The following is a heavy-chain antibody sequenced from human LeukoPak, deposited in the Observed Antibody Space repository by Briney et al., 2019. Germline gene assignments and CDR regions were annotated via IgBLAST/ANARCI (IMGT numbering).Heavy chain of an antibody. CDR2: ISGSGGST. CDR1: GFTFSSYA. J-gene: IGHJ4*02. D-gene: IGHD6-13*01. Sequence: PGGSLRLSCAASGFTFSSYAMSWVRQAPGKGLEWVSAISGSGGSTYYADSVKGRFTISRDNSKNTLYLQMNSLRAEDTAVYYCARGIAAAGTGYFGYWGQGTLVTVSS. CDR3: ARGIAAAGTGYFGY. V-gene: IGHV3-23*01.